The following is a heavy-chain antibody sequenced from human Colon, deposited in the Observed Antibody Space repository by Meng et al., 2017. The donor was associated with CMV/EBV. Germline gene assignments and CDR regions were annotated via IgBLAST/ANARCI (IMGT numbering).Heavy chain of an antibody. CDR3: ARGPMIAEGV. D-gene: IGHD2-21*01. CDR2: LNWNGDSP. V-gene: IGHV3-20*04. Sequence: GGSLRLSCAASGFTFDDYGMNWVRQSPGKGLEWVSGLNWNGDSPGYADSVKGRFTISRDDSTDTLFLQMNNLQVEDTGLYYCARGPMIAEGVWGLGTLVTVSS. J-gene: IGHJ4*02. CDR1: GFTFDDYG.